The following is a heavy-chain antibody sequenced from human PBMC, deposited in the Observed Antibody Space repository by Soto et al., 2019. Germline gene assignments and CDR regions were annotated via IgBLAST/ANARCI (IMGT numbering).Heavy chain of an antibody. D-gene: IGHD5-12*01. Sequence: SETLSLTCTVSGGSISRYYWSWIRQPPGKGLEWIGYVDYSGTTNYNPSLKSRVTISVNTSKNQFSLKLTSVTAADTAVYYCGRDRSQTGYDDALDIWGQGTMVTVSS. CDR2: VDYSGTT. CDR1: GGSISRYY. CDR3: GRDRSQTGYDDALDI. J-gene: IGHJ3*02. V-gene: IGHV4-59*01.